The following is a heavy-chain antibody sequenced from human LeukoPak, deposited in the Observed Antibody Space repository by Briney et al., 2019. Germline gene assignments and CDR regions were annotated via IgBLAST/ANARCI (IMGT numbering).Heavy chain of an antibody. CDR2: ISPSFGTA. J-gene: IGHJ4*02. V-gene: IGHV1-69*13. CDR3: ARGLGYCSSTSCYTFDY. Sequence: GASVKLSCKASGGTFSSYAISWVRQAPGQGLEWMGGISPSFGTANYAQKFQGRVTITADESRSTAYMQLSSLRSEDKAVYYCARGLGYCSSTSCYTFDYWGQGTLVTVSS. D-gene: IGHD2-2*02. CDR1: GGTFSSYA.